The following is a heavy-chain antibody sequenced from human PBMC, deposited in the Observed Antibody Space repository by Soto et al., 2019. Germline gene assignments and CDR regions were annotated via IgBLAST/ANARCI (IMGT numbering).Heavy chain of an antibody. V-gene: IGHV4-59*01. CDR1: GGSFINYY. CDR3: ARESKDGYNNGGLYF. D-gene: IGHD4-4*01. J-gene: IGHJ4*02. CDR2: IFYTGST. Sequence: QVQLQESGPGLVKPSETLSLTCTVSGGSFINYYWNWIRQPPGKGLEWIGYIFYTGSTSYNPSLKRLVTISVDTSKNLVSLRLSSVTAADTAVYYCARESKDGYNNGGLYFWGRGTMVTVSS.